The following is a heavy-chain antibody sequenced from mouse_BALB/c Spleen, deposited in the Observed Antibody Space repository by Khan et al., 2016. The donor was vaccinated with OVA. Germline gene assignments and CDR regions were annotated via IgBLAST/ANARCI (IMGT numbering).Heavy chain of an antibody. D-gene: IGHD2-4*01. CDR2: IDPYNDVT. Sequence: VQLKQSGPELVKPGASVKVSCKASGYSFTDYNMYWVKQSHGKSLEWIGYIDPYNDVTSYNQKFKGKATLTVDKSYSTAFMHLNSLTSEDSAVYYCARGDYDYDVGLPAYWGQGTLVTVSA. CDR1: GYSFTDYN. V-gene: IGHV1S135*01. CDR3: ARGDYDYDVGLPAY. J-gene: IGHJ3*01.